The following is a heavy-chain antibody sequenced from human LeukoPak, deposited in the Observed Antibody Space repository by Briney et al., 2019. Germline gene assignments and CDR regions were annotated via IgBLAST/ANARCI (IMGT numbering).Heavy chain of an antibody. J-gene: IGHJ4*02. CDR2: ITGNGVYT. CDR3: AKSYCGGDCG. V-gene: IGHV3-23*01. Sequence: GGSLRLSCAVSGLPFGSYGMTWVRQAPGKGLEWVSGITGNGVYTYYADSVKGWFTISRDNSKSTLSLQMNSLRAEDTAVYYCAKSYCGGDCGWGPGTLVTVFS. CDR1: GLPFGSYG. D-gene: IGHD2-21*02.